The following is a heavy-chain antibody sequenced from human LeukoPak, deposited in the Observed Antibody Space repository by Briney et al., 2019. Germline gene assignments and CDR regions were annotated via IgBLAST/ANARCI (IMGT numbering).Heavy chain of an antibody. D-gene: IGHD6-19*01. CDR3: ARGVGAVGDC. CDR1: GYTFTHYH. Sequence: ASVKVSCKAPGYTFTHYHINWVRQATGQGLEWMGWMDPSSGDTGYAQKFQDRVTMTRDTSISTAYMELSSLRSEDTALYYCARGVGAVGDCWGQGSLVTVSS. V-gene: IGHV1-8*01. J-gene: IGHJ4*02. CDR2: MDPSSGDT.